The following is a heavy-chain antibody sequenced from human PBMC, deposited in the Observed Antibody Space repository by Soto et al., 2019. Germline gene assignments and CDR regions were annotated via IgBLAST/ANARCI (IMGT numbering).Heavy chain of an antibody. CDR3: ARDLGWAFDS. CDR1: GFTFSTFS. Sequence: EVQLVESGGGSVQPGGSLRLSCAASGFTFSTFSMNWVRQAPGRGLEWISYISGGGRPISYADSVKGRFTISRDNAKNSLYQQMDSLTDEDTAVYYCARDLGWAFDSWGQGTLVTVSS. J-gene: IGHJ4*02. CDR2: ISGGGRPI. D-gene: IGHD6-19*01. V-gene: IGHV3-48*02.